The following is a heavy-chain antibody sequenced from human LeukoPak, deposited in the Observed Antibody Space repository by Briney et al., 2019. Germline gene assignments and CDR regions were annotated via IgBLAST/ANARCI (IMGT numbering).Heavy chain of an antibody. CDR2: INHSGST. CDR1: GGSFSGYY. Sequence: SETLSLTCAVYGGSFSGYYWSWIRQPPGKGLEWIGEINHSGSTNYNPSLKSRVTISVDTSKNQFSLKLSSVTAADTAVYCCASFRFLEWSYYYYGMDVWGQGTTVTVSS. CDR3: ASFRFLEWSYYYYGMDV. J-gene: IGHJ6*02. V-gene: IGHV4-34*01. D-gene: IGHD3-3*01.